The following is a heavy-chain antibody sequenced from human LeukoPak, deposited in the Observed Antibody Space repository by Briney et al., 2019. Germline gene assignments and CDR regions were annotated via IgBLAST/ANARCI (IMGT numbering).Heavy chain of an antibody. V-gene: IGHV1-69*04. D-gene: IGHD6-19*01. J-gene: IGHJ4*02. CDR1: GGTFSSYA. Sequence: SVKVSCKASGGTFSSYAISWVRQAPGQGLEWMGRTIPILGIANYAQKFQGRVTITADKSTSTAYMELSSLRSEDTAVYYCARGRSTDSSGLDYWGQGTLVTVSS. CDR2: TIPILGIA. CDR3: ARGRSTDSSGLDY.